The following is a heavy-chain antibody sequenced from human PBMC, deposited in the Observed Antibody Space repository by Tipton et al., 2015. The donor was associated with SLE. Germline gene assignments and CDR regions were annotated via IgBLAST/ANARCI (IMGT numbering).Heavy chain of an antibody. CDR3: ARGLVTWRGAIVGVDV. CDR1: GGSVRSNY. D-gene: IGHD2-21*02. Sequence: TLSLTCSVSGGSVRSNYWIWIRQPPGKGLAWIGYISHGGGTNYNPFLKSRVTISMDTAKNQFSLKLTSVTAADTAIYYCARGLVTWRGAIVGVDVWGQGTTVNVSS. CDR2: ISHGGGT. V-gene: IGHV4-4*09. J-gene: IGHJ6*02.